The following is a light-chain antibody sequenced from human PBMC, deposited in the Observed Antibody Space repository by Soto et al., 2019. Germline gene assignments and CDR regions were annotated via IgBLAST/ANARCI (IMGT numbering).Light chain of an antibody. V-gene: IGLV2-23*01. CDR1: NSDVGSHNF. CDR3: CSLTNGATWV. CDR2: EAS. Sequence: QYALTQPASVSGSPGQSITISCTGTNSDVGSHNFVSWYQQYPVKAPKLLIYEASKRPSGLSNRFSGSKSGNTASLTISGLQAEYETDYYCCSLTNGATWVFGGGTKLTVL. J-gene: IGLJ3*02.